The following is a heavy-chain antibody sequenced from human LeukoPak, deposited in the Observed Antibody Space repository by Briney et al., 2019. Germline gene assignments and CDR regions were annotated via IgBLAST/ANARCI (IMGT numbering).Heavy chain of an antibody. V-gene: IGHV3-30*03. CDR1: GFTFSSYG. J-gene: IGHJ4*02. D-gene: IGHD5-18*01. CDR2: ISYDGSNK. Sequence: PGGSLRLSCAASGFTFSSYGMHWVRQAPGKGLEWVAVISYDGSNKYYADSVKGRFTISRDNSKNTLYLQMNSLRGEDTAVYYCARDSRGYSYGYRVFYFDYWGQGTLVTVSS. CDR3: ARDSRGYSYGYRVFYFDY.